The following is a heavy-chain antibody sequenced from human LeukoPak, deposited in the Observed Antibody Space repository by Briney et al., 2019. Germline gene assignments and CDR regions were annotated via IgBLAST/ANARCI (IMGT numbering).Heavy chain of an antibody. CDR1: GLNFRTSW. Sequence: GGSLRLSCTASGLNFRTSWMSWVRQSPGKGLEFLANIRYDGTLKNYMDSVKGRFTISRDNPKNSLYLQTDSLRADDTAVYYCARDPDSSSFDYWGQGVLVTVSS. CDR2: IRYDGTLK. CDR3: ARDPDSSSFDY. J-gene: IGHJ4*02. V-gene: IGHV3-7*01. D-gene: IGHD6-13*01.